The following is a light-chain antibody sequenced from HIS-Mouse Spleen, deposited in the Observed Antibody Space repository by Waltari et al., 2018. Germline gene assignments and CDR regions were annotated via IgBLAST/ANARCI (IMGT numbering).Light chain of an antibody. CDR3: QQANSFPSFTLFT. J-gene: IGKJ3*01. CDR2: AAS. CDR1: QGISSW. Sequence: IQMTQSPSSVSASVGDRVTITCRAGQGISSWLAWYHQKPGKAPKLLIYAASSLQSGVPSRFSGSGAGTDFTLTISSLQPEDFATYYCQQANSFPSFTLFTFGPGTKVDIK. V-gene: IGKV1-12*02.